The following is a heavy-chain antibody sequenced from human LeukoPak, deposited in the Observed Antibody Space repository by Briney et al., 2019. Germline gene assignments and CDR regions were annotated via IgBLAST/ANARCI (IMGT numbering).Heavy chain of an antibody. J-gene: IGHJ4*02. Sequence: SETLSLTCTVSGGSVSRGGYYWNWIRQHPGKGLEWIGYIHYSGSTYYNPSLKTRVTISMDTSKNQLSLKLQSVTAADTAVYYCARDKYCTSGVCYFDYWGQGTLVTVSS. V-gene: IGHV4-31*03. CDR1: GGSVSRGGYY. CDR2: IHYSGST. CDR3: ARDKYCTSGVCYFDY. D-gene: IGHD2-8*01.